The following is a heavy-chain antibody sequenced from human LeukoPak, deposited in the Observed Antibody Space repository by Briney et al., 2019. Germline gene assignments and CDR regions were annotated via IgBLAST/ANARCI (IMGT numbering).Heavy chain of an antibody. Sequence: SETLSLTCTVSGGSISSSSYYWSWIRQPPGKGLEWIGYIYYSGSTNYNPSLKSRVTISVDTSKNQFSLKLSSVTAADTAVYYCARRFYYYDSSGYYYYFDYWGQGTLVTVSS. CDR3: ARRFYYYDSSGYYYYFDY. CDR2: IYYSGST. J-gene: IGHJ4*02. V-gene: IGHV4-61*05. D-gene: IGHD3-22*01. CDR1: GGSISSSSYY.